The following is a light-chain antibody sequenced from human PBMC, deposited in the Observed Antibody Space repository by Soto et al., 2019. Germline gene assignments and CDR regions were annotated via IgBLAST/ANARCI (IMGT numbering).Light chain of an antibody. Sequence: QSALTQPASVSGSPGQSITISCTGTSSDVGGYNYVSWYQQHPGKAPKLXIYXVSXRXSXXXXXXXGSKSGNPASLTISGXXXXXXXXXXXSSYTSSNTLVVFGGGTKLTVL. J-gene: IGLJ2*01. CDR1: SSDVGGYNY. CDR3: SSYTSSNTLVV. V-gene: IGLV2-14*01. CDR2: XVS.